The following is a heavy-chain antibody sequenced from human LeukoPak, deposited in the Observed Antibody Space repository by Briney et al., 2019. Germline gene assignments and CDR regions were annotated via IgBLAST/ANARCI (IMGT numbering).Heavy chain of an antibody. CDR1: GYTFTSYY. J-gene: IGHJ1*01. V-gene: IGHV1-46*01. CDR3: ARDGALTVTTAEYFQH. CDR2: INPSGGST. Sequence: ASVKVSCKASGYTFTSYYMHWVRQAPGQGLEWMGIINPSGGSTSYAQKFQGRVTMTRDTSISTAYMELSRLRSDDTAVYYCARDGALTVTTAEYFQHWGQGTLVTVSS. D-gene: IGHD4-17*01.